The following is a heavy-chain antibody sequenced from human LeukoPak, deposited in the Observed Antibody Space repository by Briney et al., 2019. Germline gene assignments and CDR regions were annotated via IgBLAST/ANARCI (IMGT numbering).Heavy chain of an antibody. CDR2: ISSSSSTI. D-gene: IGHD5-18*01. J-gene: IGHJ3*02. V-gene: IGHV3-48*04. CDR3: ARARGGYGYAFDI. CDR1: GFTFSSYS. Sequence: GGSLRLSCAASGFTFSSYSMNWVRQAPGKGLEWVSYISSSSSTIYYADSVKGRFTISRDSAKNSLYLQMNSLRAEDTAVYYCARARGGYGYAFDIWGQGTMVTVSS.